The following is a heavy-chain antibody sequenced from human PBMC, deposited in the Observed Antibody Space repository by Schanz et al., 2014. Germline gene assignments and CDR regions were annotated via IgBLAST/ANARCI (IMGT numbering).Heavy chain of an antibody. J-gene: IGHJ4*02. CDR3: AKSQGSSFDC. CDR2: ISGDHRNT. CDR1: GFTFSTHA. D-gene: IGHD6-13*01. V-gene: IGHV3-23*01. Sequence: EMQLLESGGGLIQPGGSLRLSCAASGFTFSTHAMSWVRQAPGKGLEWVSSISGDHRNTFYADSVKGRFTISRDNSKNTLYLQMNSLRAEDTAIYYCAKSQGSSFDCWGQGTLVTVSS.